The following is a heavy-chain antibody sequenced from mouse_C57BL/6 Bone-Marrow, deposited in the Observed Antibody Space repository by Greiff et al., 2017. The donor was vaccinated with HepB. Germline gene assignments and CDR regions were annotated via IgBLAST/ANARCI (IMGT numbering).Heavy chain of an antibody. CDR3: ARWFITTVVAYYFDY. J-gene: IGHJ2*01. V-gene: IGHV1-55*01. D-gene: IGHD1-1*01. Sequence: VQLQQPGAELVKPGASVKMSCKASGYTFTSYWITWVKQRPGQGLEWIGDIYPGSGSTNYNEKFKSKATLTVDTSSSTAYMQLSSLTSEDSAVYYFARWFITTVVAYYFDYWGQGTTLTVSS. CDR2: IYPGSGST. CDR1: GYTFTSYW.